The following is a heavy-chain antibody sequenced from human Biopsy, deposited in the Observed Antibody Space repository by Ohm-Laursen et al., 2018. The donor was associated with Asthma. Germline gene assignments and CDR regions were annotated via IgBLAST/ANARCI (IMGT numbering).Heavy chain of an antibody. J-gene: IGHJ4*02. V-gene: IGHV3-53*01. Sequence: RLSCAASGFAVSRDYMFWVRQAPGKGLEWVSVIYSGGTSHTADSVRGRFTISRDYSKNTLYLQMHSLSAEDTAVYYCARGDSSNWSRYYFDYWGQGTLVTVSS. D-gene: IGHD3-22*01. CDR3: ARGDSSNWSRYYFDY. CDR1: GFAVSRDY. CDR2: IYSGGTS.